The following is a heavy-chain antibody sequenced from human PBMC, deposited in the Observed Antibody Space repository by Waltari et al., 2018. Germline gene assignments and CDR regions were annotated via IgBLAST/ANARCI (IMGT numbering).Heavy chain of an antibody. CDR1: GFTFSSYV. J-gene: IGHJ4*02. CDR3: ASPGPYGGYSH. Sequence: EVQLVESGGGLVQPGGSLRLSCAASGFTFSSYVMNWVRQAPGKGLEWLSHISSSGITIYDADSVKGRFTISRDNAKNSLYLQMNSLRVEDTAVYYCASPGPYGGYSHWGQGTLVTVSS. D-gene: IGHD5-12*01. CDR2: ISSSGITI. V-gene: IGHV3-48*03.